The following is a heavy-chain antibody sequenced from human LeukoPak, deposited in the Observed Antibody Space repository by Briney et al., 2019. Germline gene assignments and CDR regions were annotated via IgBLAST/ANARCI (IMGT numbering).Heavy chain of an antibody. CDR1: GFTFSSYG. CDR2: ISYDGSNK. V-gene: IGHV3-30*18. Sequence: GGSLRLSCAASGFTFSSYGIHWVRQAPGKGLDWVAVISYDGSNKYYADSVKGRFSISRDNSKNTLYLQMHSLRAEDTAVYYCAKSGDSRDDYFDYWGQGTLVTVSS. D-gene: IGHD3-22*01. CDR3: AKSGDSRDDYFDY. J-gene: IGHJ4*02.